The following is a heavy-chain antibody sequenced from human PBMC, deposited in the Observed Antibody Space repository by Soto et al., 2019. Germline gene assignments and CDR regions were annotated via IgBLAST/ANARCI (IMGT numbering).Heavy chain of an antibody. CDR3: ARPSGAMAYFDS. J-gene: IGHJ4*02. CDR2: TSGSGGST. CDR1: GFTFSSYA. Sequence: PGGSLRLSCAASGFTFSSYAMTWVRQAPGKGLEWVSGTSGSGGSTYYADSVKGRFTISRDNSKNTLYLQMNSLRAEDTAVYYCARPSGAMAYFDSWGQGTLVTVSS. D-gene: IGHD5-18*01. V-gene: IGHV3-23*01.